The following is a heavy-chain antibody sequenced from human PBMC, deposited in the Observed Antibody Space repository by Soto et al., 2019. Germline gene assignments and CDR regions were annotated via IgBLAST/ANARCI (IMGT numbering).Heavy chain of an antibody. Sequence: PGGSLRLSCAASGFTFSSYSMNWVRQAPGKGLEWVSYISSSSSTIYYADSVKGRFTISRDNAKNSLYLQMNSLRDEDTAVYYCAREPEIKGSSSLIGENFDYWGQGTLVTVSS. CDR1: GFTFSSYS. D-gene: IGHD6-13*01. CDR3: AREPEIKGSSSLIGENFDY. V-gene: IGHV3-48*02. CDR2: ISSSSSTI. J-gene: IGHJ4*02.